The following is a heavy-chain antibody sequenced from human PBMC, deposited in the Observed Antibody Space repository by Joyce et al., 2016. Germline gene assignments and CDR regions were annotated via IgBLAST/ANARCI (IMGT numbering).Heavy chain of an antibody. CDR1: GYTFTDYY. D-gene: IGHD2-2*01. V-gene: IGHV1-2*02. J-gene: IGHJ2*01. CDR3: ARGDRRTSSPLFWYFAL. Sequence: QVQLVQSGAEVKKPGASVKVSCKASGYTFTDYYIHWGRQAPGQGLEWMGGINRNSGGTEYPQKFQGRGTMTRDTSIRTAYMELTGLRSDDTAVYYCARGDRRTSSPLFWYFALWGRGTLVTVSS. CDR2: INRNSGGT.